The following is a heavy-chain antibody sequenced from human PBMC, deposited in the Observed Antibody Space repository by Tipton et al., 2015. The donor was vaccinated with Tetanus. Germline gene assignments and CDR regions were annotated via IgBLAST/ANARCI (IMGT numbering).Heavy chain of an antibody. D-gene: IGHD6-19*01. Sequence: TLSLTCTVSGGSISSSSYYWGWIRQPPGKGLEWIGSIYYSGSTYYTPSLKSRVTISGDTSKNQFSLKLSSVTAADTAVYYCARLPMAVAEEDYYYYYGMDVWGQGTTVTVSS. CDR3: ARLPMAVAEEDYYYYYGMDV. CDR2: IYYSGST. V-gene: IGHV4-39*01. CDR1: GGSISSSSYY. J-gene: IGHJ6*02.